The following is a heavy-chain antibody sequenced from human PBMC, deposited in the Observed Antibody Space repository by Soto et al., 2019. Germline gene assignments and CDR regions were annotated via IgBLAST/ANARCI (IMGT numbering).Heavy chain of an antibody. J-gene: IGHJ6*02. Sequence: SETLSLTCTVSGGSISSSSYYWGWIRQPPGKGLEWIGSIYYSGSTYYNPSLKSRVTISVDTPKNQISLKLSSVTAADTAVYYCASPKIDYYYAMDVWGQGTTVTVSS. CDR3: ASPKIDYYYAMDV. V-gene: IGHV4-39*01. CDR2: IYYSGST. CDR1: GGSISSSSYY.